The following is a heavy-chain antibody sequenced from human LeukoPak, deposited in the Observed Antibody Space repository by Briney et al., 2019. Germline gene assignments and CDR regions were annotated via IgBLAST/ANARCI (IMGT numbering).Heavy chain of an antibody. Sequence: GGSLRLSCAPSGVTVTGYSMNWVREAPGEGRDHFSSISTSSSYIYYAAFVNGRFTISKDNANNSLYLQMNSLRAEVPAVNSRARGFGDRQWLGASDYWGQGTLVSVSS. V-gene: IGHV3-21*01. CDR3: ARGFGDRQWLGASDY. D-gene: IGHD6-19*01. J-gene: IGHJ4*02. CDR2: ISTSSSYI. CDR1: GVTVTGYS.